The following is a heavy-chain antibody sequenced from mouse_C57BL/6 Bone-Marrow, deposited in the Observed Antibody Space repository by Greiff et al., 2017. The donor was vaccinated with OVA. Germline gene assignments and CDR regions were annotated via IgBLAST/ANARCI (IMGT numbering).Heavy chain of an antibody. Sequence: EVKLVESGGGLVQSGRSLRLSCATSGFTFSDFYMEWVRHAPGKGLEWIAASRNKANDYTTEYSASVKGRFIVSRDTSQSILYLQMNALRAEDTAIYYCARDVYGDFDYWGQGTTLTVSS. J-gene: IGHJ2*01. CDR2: SRNKANDYTT. CDR3: ARDVYGDFDY. CDR1: GFTFSDFY. V-gene: IGHV7-1*01. D-gene: IGHD1-1*02.